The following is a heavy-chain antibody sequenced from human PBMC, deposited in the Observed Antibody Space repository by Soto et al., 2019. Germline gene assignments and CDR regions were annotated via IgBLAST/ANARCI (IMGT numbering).Heavy chain of an antibody. CDR2: ISGDGTGT. D-gene: IGHD3-9*01. V-gene: IGHV3-23*01. CDR1: GFIFRNYG. J-gene: IGHJ5*02. Sequence: EVQLLESGGGLVQPGGSLRLSCAGSGFIFRNYGMSWVRQAPGKGLEWVSAISGDGTGTYYADSVKGRFAISRDNSRNTLYLPMSSLGAEDTTIYYCVFCDVLSGDDHWGQGTLVTVSS. CDR3: VFCDVLSGDDH.